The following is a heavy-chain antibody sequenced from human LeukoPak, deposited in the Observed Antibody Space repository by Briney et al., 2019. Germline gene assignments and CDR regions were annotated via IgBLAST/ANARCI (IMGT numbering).Heavy chain of an antibody. V-gene: IGHV7-4-1*02. Sequence: ASVKVSCKASGYTFTNYAINWVRQAPGQGPEWMGWINTNTGNPTHAQAFTRRFVFSVDTSVNTAYLLINSLKAEDTAVYYCARVMLRGVAPDYWGQGTLVAVSS. CDR3: ARVMLRGVAPDY. CDR2: INTNTGNP. CDR1: GYTFTNYA. D-gene: IGHD3-10*01. J-gene: IGHJ4*02.